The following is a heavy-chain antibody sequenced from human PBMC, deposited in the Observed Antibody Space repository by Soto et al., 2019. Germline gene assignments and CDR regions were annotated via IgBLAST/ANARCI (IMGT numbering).Heavy chain of an antibody. Sequence: QIQLVQSGAEVKKPGASVKVSCKASGYPFTGYSVGWVRQAPGQGPEWMGWFSAYSGDTYYAQRFQDRLTMTTDASTSTAYMDLRSLRSDDTAVYYCARPSGSYGDYAWSLKYWGQGTLVTVSS. CDR2: FSAYSGDT. D-gene: IGHD4-17*01. CDR1: GYPFTGYS. V-gene: IGHV1-18*01. J-gene: IGHJ4*02. CDR3: ARPSGSYGDYAWSLKY.